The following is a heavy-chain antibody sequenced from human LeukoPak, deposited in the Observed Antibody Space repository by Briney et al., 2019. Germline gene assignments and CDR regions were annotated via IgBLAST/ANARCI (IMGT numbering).Heavy chain of an antibody. CDR3: ARLGGSYSRAEYFQH. V-gene: IGHV5-51*01. Sequence: GEPLKISCKGSGYSFTNYWIGWVRQMPGKGLEWIGIIYPGDSDTRYRPSFQGQVTISADKTISTAYLQWSSLKASDSAMYYCARLGGSYSRAEYFQHWGQGTLVTVSS. CDR1: GYSFTNYW. CDR2: IYPGDSDT. D-gene: IGHD1-26*01. J-gene: IGHJ1*01.